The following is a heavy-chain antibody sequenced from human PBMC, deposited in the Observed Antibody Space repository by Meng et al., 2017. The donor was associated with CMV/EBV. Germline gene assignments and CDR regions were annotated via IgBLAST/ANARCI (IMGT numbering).Heavy chain of an antibody. J-gene: IGHJ4*02. Sequence: GGSLRLSCAASGYTVSSNYMSWVRQAPGKGLEWVSVIYSGGSTYYADSVKGRFTISRDNSKNTLYLQMNSLRAEDTAVYYCVERYQEWLLSELDYWGQGTLVTVSS. CDR2: IYSGGST. CDR3: VERYQEWLLSELDY. V-gene: IGHV3-66*02. CDR1: GYTVSSNY. D-gene: IGHD3-3*01.